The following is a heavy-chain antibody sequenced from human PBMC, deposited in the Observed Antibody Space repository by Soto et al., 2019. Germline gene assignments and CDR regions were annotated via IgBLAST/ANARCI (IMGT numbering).Heavy chain of an antibody. CDR1: GGSISSSIYY. J-gene: IGHJ5*02. CDR3: ERDVSLVFDP. V-gene: IGHV4-39*07. CDR2: IYYSGST. Sequence: SETLSLTCAVSGGSISSSIYYWGWIRQPPGKGLEWIGSIYYSGSTSYNPSLKSRITISIDTSKNTLYLQMNSLRAEDTAVYYCERDVSLVFDPWGQGTLVTVSS. D-gene: IGHD2-8*02.